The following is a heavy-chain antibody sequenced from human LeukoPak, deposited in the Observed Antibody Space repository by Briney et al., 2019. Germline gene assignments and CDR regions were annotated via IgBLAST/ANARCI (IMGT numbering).Heavy chain of an antibody. CDR3: VKDDNSGWFPPLDF. D-gene: IGHD6-19*01. CDR1: GFTVSSIH. J-gene: IGHJ4*02. CDR2: TYTGGNS. Sequence: GGSLRLSCAASGFTVSSIHMVWVRQAPGKGLEWVSVTYTGGNSYYADSVKGRFIISRDNSKNTLYLQMNSLRAEDTAVYYCVKDDNSGWFPPLDFWGQGTLVTVSS. V-gene: IGHV3-53*01.